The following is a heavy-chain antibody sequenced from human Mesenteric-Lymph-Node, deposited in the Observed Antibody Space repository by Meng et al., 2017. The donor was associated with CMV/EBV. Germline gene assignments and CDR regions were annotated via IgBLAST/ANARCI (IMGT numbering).Heavy chain of an antibody. J-gene: IGHJ4*02. CDR3: ARGSSYDILTGYFDY. CDR2: INHSGST. V-gene: IGHV4-34*01. CDR1: CGAFSGYY. D-gene: IGHD3-9*01. Sequence: QGPLPQVGAELLKPSGTLSVTWAVYCGAFSGYYWNWIRQSPEKGLEWIGEINHSGSTTYNPSFTSRIIISVDTSTNQISLNMSSVTAADTAVYYCARGSSYDILTGYFDYWGQGALVTVSS.